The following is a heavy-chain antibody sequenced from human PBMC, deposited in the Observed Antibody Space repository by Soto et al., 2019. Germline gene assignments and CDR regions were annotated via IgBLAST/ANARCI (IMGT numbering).Heavy chain of an antibody. CDR1: GFTVSSNY. CDR3: ARWDYYDSALED. Sequence: PGGSLILSCAASGFTVSSNYMSWVRQAPGKGLEWVSVIYSGGSTYYADSVKGRFTISRDNSKNTLYLQMNSLRAEDTAVYYCARWDYYDSALEDWGQGTPVTLSS. J-gene: IGHJ4*02. V-gene: IGHV3-53*01. D-gene: IGHD3-22*01. CDR2: IYSGGST.